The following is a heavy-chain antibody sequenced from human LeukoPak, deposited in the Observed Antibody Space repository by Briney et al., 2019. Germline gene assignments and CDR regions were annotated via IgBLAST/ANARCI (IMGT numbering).Heavy chain of an antibody. D-gene: IGHD2-21*01. Sequence: SETLSLTCAVSGYSISSGYYWGWIRQPPGKGLVWIGSIYHSGSTYYNPSLKSRVTISVDTSKNQFSLKLSSVTAADTAVYYCASLYCGGECDAFDIWGQGTMVTVSS. J-gene: IGHJ3*02. CDR1: GYSISSGYY. V-gene: IGHV4-38-2*01. CDR3: ASLYCGGECDAFDI. CDR2: IYHSGST.